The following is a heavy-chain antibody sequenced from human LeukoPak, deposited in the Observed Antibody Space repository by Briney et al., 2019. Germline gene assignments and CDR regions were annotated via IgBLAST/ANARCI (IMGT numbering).Heavy chain of an antibody. V-gene: IGHV4-59*01. CDR1: GGSISSYY. Sequence: SETLSLTCTVSGGSISSYYWSWIRQPPGKGLEWIGYIYYSGSTNYNPSLKSRVTISVDTSKNQFSLKLSSVTAADTAVYYCARVRGYSFVDYWGQGTLVTVSS. D-gene: IGHD5-18*01. CDR2: IYYSGST. CDR3: ARVRGYSFVDY. J-gene: IGHJ4*02.